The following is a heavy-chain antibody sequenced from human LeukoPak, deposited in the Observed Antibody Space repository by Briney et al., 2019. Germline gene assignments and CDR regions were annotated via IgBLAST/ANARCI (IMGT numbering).Heavy chain of an antibody. Sequence: GGSLRLSCAASGLTFSGYWMHWVRQAPGKGLVCASRVSSDGSNTAYADSVKGRFTISRDNAKNTLYLQMNSLGVEDTAVYYCVRRAAGGGYYDYWGQGTLVTVSS. J-gene: IGHJ4*02. V-gene: IGHV3-74*01. CDR3: VRRAAGGGYYDY. CDR1: GLTFSGYW. CDR2: VSSDGSNT. D-gene: IGHD3-22*01.